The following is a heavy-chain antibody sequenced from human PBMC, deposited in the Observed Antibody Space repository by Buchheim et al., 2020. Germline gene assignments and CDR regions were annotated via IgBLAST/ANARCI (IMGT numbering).Heavy chain of an antibody. CDR3: ARGIENYYDRYYMDV. CDR2: ISSSSSPI. D-gene: IGHD3-22*01. J-gene: IGHJ6*03. V-gene: IGHV3-48*02. CDR1: GFTFSSYS. Sequence: ELQLVESGGGLVQPGGSLRLSCAASGFTFSSYSMNWVRQAPGKGLEWPSYISSSSSPIYYADSVKGRFTISRDNAKNSLYLQMNSLRDEDTAVYYCARGIENYYDRYYMDVWGKGTT.